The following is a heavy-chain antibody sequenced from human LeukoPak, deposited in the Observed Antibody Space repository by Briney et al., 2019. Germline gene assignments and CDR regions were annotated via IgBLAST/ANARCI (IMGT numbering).Heavy chain of an antibody. J-gene: IGHJ4*02. CDR1: GLTVSSNY. CDR2: IYTGGTT. CDR3: ARGQGV. V-gene: IGHV3-66*01. Sequence: GGSLRLSCAPSGLTVSSNYMYWVRHAPGKGLEWVSVIYTGGTTYYADSVRGRFTISRDNSKNTLYLEMNSLRAEDTAVYYCARGQGVWGQGTLVTVSS.